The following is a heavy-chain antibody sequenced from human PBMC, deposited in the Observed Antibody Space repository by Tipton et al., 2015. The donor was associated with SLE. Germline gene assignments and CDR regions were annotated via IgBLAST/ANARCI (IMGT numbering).Heavy chain of an antibody. CDR3: AREGGNTVTHFDY. D-gene: IGHD4-17*01. V-gene: IGHV3-33*08. Sequence: SLRLSCAASEFTFSSNWMSWVRQAPGKGLQWVALIWSDGSNEYYDDSVKGRFTISRDNSKNTLYLQMNSLRAEDTAVYYCAREGGNTVTHFDYWGQGTLVTVSS. CDR2: IWSDGSNE. J-gene: IGHJ4*02. CDR1: EFTFSSNW.